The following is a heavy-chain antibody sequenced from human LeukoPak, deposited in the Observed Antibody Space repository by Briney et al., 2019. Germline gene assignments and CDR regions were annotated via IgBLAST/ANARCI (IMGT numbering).Heavy chain of an antibody. D-gene: IGHD3-10*01. CDR3: ARGRLRLLWFGELFRTSFDY. V-gene: IGHV4-34*01. CDR1: GGSFSGYY. CDR2: INHSGST. Sequence: SETLSLTCAVYGGSFSGYYWSWIRQPPGKGLEWIGEINHSGSTNYNPSLKSRVTIPVDTSKNQFSLKLSSVTAADTAVYYCARGRLRLLWFGELFRTSFDYWGQGTLVTVSS. J-gene: IGHJ4*02.